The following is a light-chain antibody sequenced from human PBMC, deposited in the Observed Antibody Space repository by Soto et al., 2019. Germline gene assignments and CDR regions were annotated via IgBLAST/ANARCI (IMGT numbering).Light chain of an antibody. Sequence: DIQMTQSPSTLSASVGDRVTITCRASQTISSWLAWYQQKPGKAPNLLIYEASNLESGVPSRFGGSRSGTEFTLTISSLQPEDFATYYCQQYNTYSWTFGQGTKVDIK. J-gene: IGKJ1*01. CDR3: QQYNTYSWT. CDR2: EAS. V-gene: IGKV1-5*03. CDR1: QTISSW.